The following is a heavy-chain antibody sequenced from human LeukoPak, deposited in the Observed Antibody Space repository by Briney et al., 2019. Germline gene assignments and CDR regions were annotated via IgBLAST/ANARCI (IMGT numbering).Heavy chain of an antibody. Sequence: TGGSLRLSCAASGFTVSSNYMSWVRQAPGKGLEWVSVIYSGGSTYYADSVKGRFTISRDNSKNTLYLQMNSLRAEDTAVYYCARDKPDSRYCSGGSCYVSDYWGQGTLVAVSS. V-gene: IGHV3-53*01. CDR3: ARDKPDSRYCSGGSCYVSDY. CDR1: GFTVSSNY. D-gene: IGHD2-15*01. J-gene: IGHJ4*02. CDR2: IYSGGST.